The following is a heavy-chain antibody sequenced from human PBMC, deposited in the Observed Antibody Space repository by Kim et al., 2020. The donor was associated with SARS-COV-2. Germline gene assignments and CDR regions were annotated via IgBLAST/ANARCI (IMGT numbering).Heavy chain of an antibody. J-gene: IGHJ4*02. V-gene: IGHV3-7*01. D-gene: IGHD1-1*01. CDR2: INQDGSQK. Sequence: GGSLRLSCAASGVTVSSYWMSWVRQAPGKGLEWVANINQDGSQKYYVDSVKGRFTISKDNAKNSLYLQMNSLRVEDMAMYYCAKNERWGQGTLVTVSS. CDR3: AKNER. CDR1: GVTVSSYW.